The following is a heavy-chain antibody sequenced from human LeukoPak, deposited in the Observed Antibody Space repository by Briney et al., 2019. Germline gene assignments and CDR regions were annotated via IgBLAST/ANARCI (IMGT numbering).Heavy chain of an antibody. J-gene: IGHJ3*02. D-gene: IGHD3-9*01. CDR1: GGSFSGYY. CDR3: ARWVRYFDWLPYDAFDI. CDR2: INHSGST. Sequence: SETLSRTCAVYGGSFSGYYWSWIRRPPGKGLEWIGEINHSGSTNYNPSLKSRVTISVDTSKNQFSLKLSSVTAADTAVYYCARWVRYFDWLPYDAFDIWGQGTMVTVSS. V-gene: IGHV4-34*01.